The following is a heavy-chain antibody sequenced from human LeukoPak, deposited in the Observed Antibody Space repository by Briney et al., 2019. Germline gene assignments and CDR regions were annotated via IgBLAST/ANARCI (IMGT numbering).Heavy chain of an antibody. CDR3: ASLSYYDSSGYLRFDP. D-gene: IGHD3-22*01. CDR1: GGSISSSSYY. Sequence: SEILSLTCTVSGGSISSSSYYWGWIRQPPGKGLEWIGSIYYSGSTYYNPSLKSRVTISVDTSKNQFSLKLSSVTAADTAVYYCASLSYYDSSGYLRFDPWGQGTLVTVSS. V-gene: IGHV4-39*01. CDR2: IYYSGST. J-gene: IGHJ5*02.